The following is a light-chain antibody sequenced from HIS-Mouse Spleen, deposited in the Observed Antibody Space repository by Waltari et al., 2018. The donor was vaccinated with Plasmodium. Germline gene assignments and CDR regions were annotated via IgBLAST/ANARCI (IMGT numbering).Light chain of an antibody. V-gene: IGLV1-47*01. CDR3: AAWDDSLSGPV. CDR2: RNN. J-gene: IGLJ3*02. CDR1: SSNLGRNY. Sequence: QSVLTQPPSASGTPGQGVTFPCSGSSSNLGRNYVYWYQQLPGTAPKLLIYRNNQRPSGVPDRFSGSKSGTSASLAISGLRSEDEADYYCAAWDDSLSGPVFGGGTKLTVL.